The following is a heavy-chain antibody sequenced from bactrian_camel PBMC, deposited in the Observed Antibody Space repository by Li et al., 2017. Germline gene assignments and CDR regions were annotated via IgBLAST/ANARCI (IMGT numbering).Heavy chain of an antibody. CDR1: GDTYSSYM. Sequence: HVQLVESGGGLVQPGGSLTLACSASGDTYSSYMMTRYCLVWFRQAPGKPREGVAAIDGEGSVTYADSEKNRFTISRDDVKSMVYLEMNSLSSEDTALYYCAKEVYSDMRYWGNGTQVTVS. J-gene: IGHJ4*01. CDR3: AKEVYSDMRY. D-gene: IGHD4*01. CDR2: IDGEGSV. V-gene: IGHV3S1*01.